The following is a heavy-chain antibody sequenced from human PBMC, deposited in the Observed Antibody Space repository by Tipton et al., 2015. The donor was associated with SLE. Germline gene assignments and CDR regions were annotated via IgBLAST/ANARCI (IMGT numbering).Heavy chain of an antibody. CDR3: ARSRGTYQQPLNWFDS. V-gene: IGHV4-31*03. CDR1: GGSISSGGYY. D-gene: IGHD3-16*02. J-gene: IGHJ5*01. CDR2: IYYSGST. Sequence: TLSLTCTVSGGSISSGGYYWSWIRQHPGRGLEWIANIYYSGSTNYNPSLISRVTVSLDKSKNQFSLKVNSVTAADTAVYYCARSRGTYQQPLNWFDSWGQGTLVTVSS.